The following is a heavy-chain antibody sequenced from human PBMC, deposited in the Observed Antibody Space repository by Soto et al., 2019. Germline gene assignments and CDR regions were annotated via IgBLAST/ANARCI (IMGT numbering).Heavy chain of an antibody. V-gene: IGHV3-21*01. J-gene: IGHJ6*02. CDR1: GFTFSSYS. CDR3: ARGGYSSGWYAGGVGYYYYGMDV. D-gene: IGHD6-19*01. CDR2: ISSSSYI. Sequence: GGSLRLSCAASGFTFSSYSMNWVRQAPGKXLEWVSSISSSSYIYYADSVKGRLTISRDNAKNSLYLQMNSLRAEDTAVYYCARGGYSSGWYAGGVGYYYYGMDVWGQGTTVTVSS.